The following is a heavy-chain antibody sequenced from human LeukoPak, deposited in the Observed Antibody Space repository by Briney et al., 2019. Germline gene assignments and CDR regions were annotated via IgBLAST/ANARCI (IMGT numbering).Heavy chain of an antibody. V-gene: IGHV3-30*04. D-gene: IGHD3-16*01. J-gene: IGHJ2*01. CDR3: ARSLIPGRWYFDL. Sequence: PGGSLRHSCAVSGFTFSSFPFHWVRQAPGKGLEWVAAISTDGSYKYHGDSVKGRFTTSRDNPMNTLYLQMNGLRPDDTAVYYCARSLIPGRWYFDLWGRGTLVTVSS. CDR2: ISTDGSYK. CDR1: GFTFSSFP.